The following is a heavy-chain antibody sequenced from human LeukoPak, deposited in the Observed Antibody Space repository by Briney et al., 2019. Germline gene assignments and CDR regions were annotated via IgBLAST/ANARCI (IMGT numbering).Heavy chain of an antibody. D-gene: IGHD3-10*01. J-gene: IGHJ4*02. Sequence: GGSLRLSCAASGFTFSGYWMHWVRQAPGKGLVWVSRINTDGSNTNYADSVRGRFTISRDNAKNTLYLQMNSLRAEDTAVYFCASPGNYSGSESYGDYWGQGTLVTVSS. CDR1: GFTFSGYW. CDR2: INTDGSNT. CDR3: ASPGNYSGSESYGDY. V-gene: IGHV3-74*01.